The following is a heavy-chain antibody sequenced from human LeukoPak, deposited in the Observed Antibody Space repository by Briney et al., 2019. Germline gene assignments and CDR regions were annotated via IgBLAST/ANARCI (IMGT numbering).Heavy chain of an antibody. CDR2: INPHTGAA. D-gene: IGHD3-22*01. CDR3: ARGKSGYSP. V-gene: IGHV1-2*02. J-gene: IGHJ4*02. Sequence: ASVKVSCKVSGYTFTENYIHWVRQTPGRGLEWMGLINPHTGAANYTQNFQGRVTLTRDTSSSTAYMLLSSLRSDDTAVYYCARGKSGYSPWGQGTPVTVSS. CDR1: GYTFTENY.